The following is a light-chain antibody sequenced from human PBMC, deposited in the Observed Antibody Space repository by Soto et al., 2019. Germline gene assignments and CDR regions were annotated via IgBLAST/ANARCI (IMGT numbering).Light chain of an antibody. CDR2: GAS. V-gene: IGKV3-20*01. J-gene: IGKJ1*01. Sequence: EIVLTQSPGTLSLSPGERATLSCRASQSVSTSCLAWYQQKRGQAPRLLTYGASSRATGIPDRFSGSGSATDFSLTISRLEPEESAVYYCQQYGSSPWTFGQGTKVEIK. CDR1: QSVSTSC. CDR3: QQYGSSPWT.